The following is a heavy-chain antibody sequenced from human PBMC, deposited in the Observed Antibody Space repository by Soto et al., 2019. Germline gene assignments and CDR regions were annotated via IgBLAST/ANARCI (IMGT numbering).Heavy chain of an antibody. J-gene: IGHJ4*02. CDR3: AKETYSGPLDY. Sequence: QVQLVESGGGVVQPGRSLRLSCAASGFTFSSYGMHWVRQAPGKGLEWVAVISYDGSNKYYADSVKGRFTISRDNSKNTLYLQMNSLRAEDTAVSYCAKETYSGPLDYWGQGTLVTVSS. CDR2: ISYDGSNK. D-gene: IGHD2-15*01. CDR1: GFTFSSYG. V-gene: IGHV3-30*18.